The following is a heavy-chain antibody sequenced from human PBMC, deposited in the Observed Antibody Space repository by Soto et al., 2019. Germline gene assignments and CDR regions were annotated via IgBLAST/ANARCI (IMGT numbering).Heavy chain of an antibody. CDR3: ARDPGGITGNNEYHYYDLDV. J-gene: IGHJ6*02. V-gene: IGHV1-2*02. CDR2: INPYTGDT. D-gene: IGHD1-20*01. Sequence: GASVKVSCKAFGYTFISYYIHWVRQAPGQGLEWMGWINPYTGDTNYAQKFQGRVTMTRDTSITTAYMELSRLRSDDTAFYYCARDPGGITGNNEYHYYDLDVWGQGTTVTVSS. CDR1: GYTFISYY.